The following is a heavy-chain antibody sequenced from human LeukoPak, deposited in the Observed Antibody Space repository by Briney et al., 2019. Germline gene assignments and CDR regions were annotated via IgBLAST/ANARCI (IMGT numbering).Heavy chain of an antibody. CDR3: STGGGTHDY. J-gene: IGHJ4*02. V-gene: IGHV3-15*01. D-gene: IGHD2-15*01. CDR2: IRSRSAGGTT. Sequence: GGPLRLSCAASGLTFNNAWMSWVRQAPGKGLEWVGRIRSRSAGGTTDYGAPAKGRFTISRDDSKNTLYLQMNSLKTEDTAVYYCSTGGGTHDYWGQGTLVTVSS. CDR1: GLTFNNAW.